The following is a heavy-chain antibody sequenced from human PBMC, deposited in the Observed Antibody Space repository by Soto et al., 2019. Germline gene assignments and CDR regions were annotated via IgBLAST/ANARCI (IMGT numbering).Heavy chain of an antibody. J-gene: IGHJ4*02. D-gene: IGHD3-10*01. CDR3: AGEGVYYGSGAGRQDFDY. V-gene: IGHV3-7*01. CDR2: IKQDGSEK. CDR1: GFTFSSYW. Sequence: EVQLVESGGGLVQPGGSLRLSCAASGFTFSSYWMSWVRQAPGKGREWVANIKQDGSEKYYVDSVKGRFTISRDNAKNSLYLQMNSLRAEDTAVYYCAGEGVYYGSGAGRQDFDYWGQGTLVTVSS.